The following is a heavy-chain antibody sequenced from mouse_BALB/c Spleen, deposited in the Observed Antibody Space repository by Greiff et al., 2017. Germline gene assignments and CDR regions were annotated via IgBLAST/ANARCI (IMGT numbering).Heavy chain of an antibody. CDR3: ARKGITTVVHYFDY. CDR2: ISSGGST. CDR1: GFTFSSYA. J-gene: IGHJ2*01. V-gene: IGHV5-6-5*01. Sequence: DVMLVESGGGLVKPGGSLKLSCAASGFTFSSYAMSWVRQTPEKRLEWVASISSGGSTYYPDSVKGRFTISRDNARNILYLQMSSLRSEDTAMYYCARKGITTVVHYFDYWGQGTTLTVSS. D-gene: IGHD1-1*01.